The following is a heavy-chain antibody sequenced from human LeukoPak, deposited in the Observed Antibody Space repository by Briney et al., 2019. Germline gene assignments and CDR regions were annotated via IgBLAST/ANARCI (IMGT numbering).Heavy chain of an antibody. Sequence: PGGSLRLSCAASGFTFSSYWMHWVRQAPEKGLVWVSRINSDGNITNYADSVKGRFTISRDSAKNTLCPQMSSLRAEDTAVYYCARAEYTSSSRHFDYWGQGTLVTVSS. J-gene: IGHJ4*02. CDR1: GFTFSSYW. CDR3: ARAEYTSSSRHFDY. D-gene: IGHD6-6*01. CDR2: INSDGNIT. V-gene: IGHV3-74*01.